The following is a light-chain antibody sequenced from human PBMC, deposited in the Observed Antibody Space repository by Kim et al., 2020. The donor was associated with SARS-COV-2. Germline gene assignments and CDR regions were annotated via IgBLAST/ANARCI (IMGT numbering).Light chain of an antibody. CDR3: QQYSDLWT. V-gene: IGKV3-15*01. CDR2: DAS. J-gene: IGKJ1*01. CDR1: QSVGRR. Sequence: SLSPGERATPSCRASQSVGRRLAWYQQKHGQVPRVLIYDASTRATGIPARFSGSGSATEFTLTISSLQSEDFAVYYCQQYSDLWTFGQGTKVDIK.